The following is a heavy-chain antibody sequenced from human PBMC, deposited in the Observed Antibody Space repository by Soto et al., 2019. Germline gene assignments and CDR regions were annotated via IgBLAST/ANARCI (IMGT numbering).Heavy chain of an antibody. Sequence: SETLSLTCTVSGGSITNYYWSWIRQPPGKRLGWIGYILYSGSTNYNPSLKSRVSISVXXXXXXFXLXLXXVTPAXTAVYYCARGGCSGGSCFGVWGQGTTVTVSS. D-gene: IGHD2-15*01. CDR1: GGSITNYY. J-gene: IGHJ6*02. CDR2: ILYSGST. CDR3: ARGGCSGGSCFGV. V-gene: IGHV4-59*01.